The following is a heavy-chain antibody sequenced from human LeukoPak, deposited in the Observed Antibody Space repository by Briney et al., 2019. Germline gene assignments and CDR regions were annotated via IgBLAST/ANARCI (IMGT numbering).Heavy chain of an antibody. J-gene: IGHJ4*02. CDR2: IYYSGST. Sequence: SETLSLTCTVSGGSISSYYWSWIRQPPGKGLEWIGYIYYSGSTNYNPSLKSRVTISVDTSKNQFPLKLSSVTAADTAVYYCARDDYDILAYWGQGTLVTVSS. D-gene: IGHD3-9*01. V-gene: IGHV4-59*01. CDR1: GGSISSYY. CDR3: ARDDYDILAY.